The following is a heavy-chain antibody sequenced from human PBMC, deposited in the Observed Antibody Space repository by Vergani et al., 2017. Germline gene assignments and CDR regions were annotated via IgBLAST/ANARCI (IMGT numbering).Heavy chain of an antibody. Sequence: QVQLQESGPGLVKPSQTLSLTCTVSGGSISSGGYYWTWIRQPPGKGLEWIGEINHSGSTNYNPSLKSRVTISVDTSKNQFSLKLSSVTAADTAVYYCARRTVVTGYFDLWGRGTLVTVSS. CDR1: GGSISSGGYY. D-gene: IGHD4-23*01. V-gene: IGHV4-31*03. CDR2: INHSGST. J-gene: IGHJ2*01. CDR3: ARRTVVTGYFDL.